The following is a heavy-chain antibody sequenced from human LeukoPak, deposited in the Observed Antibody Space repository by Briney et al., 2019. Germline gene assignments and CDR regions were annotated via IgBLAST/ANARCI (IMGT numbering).Heavy chain of an antibody. J-gene: IGHJ3*02. Sequence: GGSLRLSCAGSGFNFGNYWMSWVRQTPGKGLEWVANIKQDGNEKFYVDSVRGRFNIFRENAKNSLYLQMNSLRAEDTAVYYCAIARRDGNTGLAFDIWGQGTMVTVSS. CDR3: AIARRDGNTGLAFDI. D-gene: IGHD5-24*01. CDR1: GFNFGNYW. V-gene: IGHV3-7*01. CDR2: IKQDGNEK.